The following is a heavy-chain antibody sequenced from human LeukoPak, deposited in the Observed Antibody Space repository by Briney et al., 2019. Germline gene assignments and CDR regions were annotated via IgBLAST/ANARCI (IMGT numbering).Heavy chain of an antibody. D-gene: IGHD3-22*01. Sequence: PGGSLRLSCAASGFTFDDYAMHWVRQAPGKGLEWVSGISWNSGSIGYADSVKGRFTISRDNAKNSLYLQMNSLRAEDMALYYCAKDIGHYYDSNALDYWGQGTLVTVSS. CDR1: GFTFDDYA. J-gene: IGHJ4*02. V-gene: IGHV3-9*03. CDR2: ISWNSGSI. CDR3: AKDIGHYYDSNALDY.